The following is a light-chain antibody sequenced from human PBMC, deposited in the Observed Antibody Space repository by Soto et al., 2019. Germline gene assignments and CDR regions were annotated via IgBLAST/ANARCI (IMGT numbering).Light chain of an antibody. CDR1: QSVRSY. V-gene: IGKV3-11*01. Sequence: EIVLTQSPATLSLSPGERATLSCRASQSVRSYLAWYQQKPGQAPRLLIYEASNRATGIPARFSGSGSGTDFTLTISGLEPEDFAVYYCQQRSSWPRTFGQGTKVEIK. CDR3: QQRSSWPRT. CDR2: EAS. J-gene: IGKJ1*01.